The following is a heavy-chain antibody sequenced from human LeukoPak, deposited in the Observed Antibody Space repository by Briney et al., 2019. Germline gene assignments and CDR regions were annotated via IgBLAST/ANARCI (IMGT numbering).Heavy chain of an antibody. CDR1: GFTFSSYA. D-gene: IGHD3-10*01. J-gene: IGHJ3*02. CDR3: AREGSMVRGVNVNAFDI. Sequence: GGSLRLSCAASGFTFSSYAMHWVRQAPGKGLEWVAVISYDGSNKYYADSVKGRFTISRDNSKNTLYLQMNSLRAEDTAVYYCAREGSMVRGVNVNAFDIWGQGTMVTVSS. CDR2: ISYDGSNK. V-gene: IGHV3-30-3*01.